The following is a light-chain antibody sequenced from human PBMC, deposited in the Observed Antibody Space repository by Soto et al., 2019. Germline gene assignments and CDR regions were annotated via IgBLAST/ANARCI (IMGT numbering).Light chain of an antibody. J-gene: IGLJ1*01. CDR1: SSDVGGCKY. CDR3: CSYAGSYIYV. V-gene: IGLV2-11*01. CDR2: EVS. Sequence: QSVLTQPRSVSGSPGQSVAISCAGTSSDVGGCKYVSWYQQHPGKAPKVMIYEVSKRPSGVPDRFSGSKSGSTASLTISGLQAEDEADYYCCSYAGSYIYVFGTGTKVTVL.